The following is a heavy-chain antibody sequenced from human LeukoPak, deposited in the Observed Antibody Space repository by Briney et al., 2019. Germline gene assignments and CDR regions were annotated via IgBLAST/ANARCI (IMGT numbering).Heavy chain of an antibody. CDR3: AKQVFEGGPRDAFDI. CDR1: GYSFTSYW. Sequence: GESLKISCKGSGYSFTSYWIGWVRQMPGKGLEWMGIIYPGDSDTKYSPSFQGQVTLSADKSISTAYLQWSSLKASDTAIYYCAKQVFEGGPRDAFDIWGQGTMVTVSS. D-gene: IGHD3-3*01. J-gene: IGHJ3*02. CDR2: IYPGDSDT. V-gene: IGHV5-51*01.